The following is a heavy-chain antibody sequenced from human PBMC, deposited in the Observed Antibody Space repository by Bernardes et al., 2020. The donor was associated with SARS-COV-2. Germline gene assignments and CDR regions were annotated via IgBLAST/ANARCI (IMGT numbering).Heavy chain of an antibody. J-gene: IGHJ4*02. V-gene: IGHV4-34*01. D-gene: IGHD3-3*02. CDR2: INHSGST. Sequence: SETLSLTCAVYGGSFSGYYWSWIRQSPGKGLEWIGEINHSGSTSYNPSLKSRVTISVDTSKNQFSLRLSSVTAADTADYYCARGRVSIYGVLVMLPAAGPVDYWGQGTLVSVSS. CDR3: ARGRVSIYGVLVMLPAAGPVDY. CDR1: GGSFSGYY.